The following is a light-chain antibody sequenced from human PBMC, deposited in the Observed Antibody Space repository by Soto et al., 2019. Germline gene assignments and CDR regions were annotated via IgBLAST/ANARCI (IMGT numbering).Light chain of an antibody. CDR2: DVS. Sequence: QSALAQPASVSGSPGQSITISCTGTSSDVGAYDYVSWYQQHPGKAPKLMIYDVSNRPSGVSNRFSGSKSGNTASLTISGRQAEDEADYYCSSYTSSSTRVVFGGGTKLTVL. J-gene: IGLJ2*01. V-gene: IGLV2-14*03. CDR1: SSDVGAYDY. CDR3: SSYTSSSTRVV.